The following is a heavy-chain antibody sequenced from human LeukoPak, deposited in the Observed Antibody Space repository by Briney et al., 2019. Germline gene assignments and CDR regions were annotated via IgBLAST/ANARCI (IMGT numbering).Heavy chain of an antibody. J-gene: IGHJ4*02. CDR2: IYYSGST. CDR1: GCSISSHY. D-gene: IGHD1-20*01. V-gene: IGHV4-59*11. CDR3: ARVLRNWNYFDY. Sequence: SETLSLTCTVSGCSISSHYRSWIRQPPGKGLEWIGYIYYSGSTNYNPSLKSRVTISVDTSKNQFSLKLSSVTAADTAVYYCARVLRNWNYFDYWGQGTLVTVSS.